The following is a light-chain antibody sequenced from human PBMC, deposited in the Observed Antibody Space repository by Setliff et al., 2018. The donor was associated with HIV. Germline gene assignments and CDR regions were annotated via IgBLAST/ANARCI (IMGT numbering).Light chain of an antibody. CDR3: SSYATSNTLP. CDR2: EVR. CDR1: SSDVGGYNS. V-gene: IGLV2-14*03. J-gene: IGLJ1*01. Sequence: QSVLTQPASVSGSPGQSITISCTGTSSDVGGYNSVSWYQPHPGKAPKRIIYEVRNRPSGVSNRFSGSKSGNTASLTISGLQAEDEADYYCSSYATSNTLPFGTGTKVTVL.